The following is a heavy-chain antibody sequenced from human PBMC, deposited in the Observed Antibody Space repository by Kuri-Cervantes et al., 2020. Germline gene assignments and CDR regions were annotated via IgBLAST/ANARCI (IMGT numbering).Heavy chain of an antibody. Sequence: GGSLRLSCVASKFSLSDYLMTWIRQAPGKGLEYIAHINSGGTTISYTDSVRGRFTVSRDSAKDSLYLQMNSLRAEDTALYYCAKATNYYDSSGVDYWGQGTLVTVSS. CDR3: AKATNYYDSSGVDY. V-gene: IGHV3-11*01. J-gene: IGHJ4*02. D-gene: IGHD3-22*01. CDR2: INSGGTTI. CDR1: KFSLSDYL.